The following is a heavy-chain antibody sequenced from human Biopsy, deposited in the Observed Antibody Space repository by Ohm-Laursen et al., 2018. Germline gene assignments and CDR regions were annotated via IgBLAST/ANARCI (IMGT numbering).Heavy chain of an antibody. V-gene: IGHV4-61*01. CDR1: GGSINGGSYY. Sequence: GTLSLTCTVSGGSINGGSYYWSWLRQPPGKGLEGIGYIYYSGNTHYNPSLKSRVTMSIDTSKNQFSLRLSSVTSADTAVYYCAREDYYTWFDPWGQGTLVTVSS. CDR2: IYYSGNT. CDR3: AREDYYTWFDP. D-gene: IGHD2/OR15-2a*01. J-gene: IGHJ5*02.